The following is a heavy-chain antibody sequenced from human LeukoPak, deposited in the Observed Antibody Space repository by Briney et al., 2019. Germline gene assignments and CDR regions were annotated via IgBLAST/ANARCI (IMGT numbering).Heavy chain of an antibody. CDR2: INHSGST. J-gene: IGHJ6*02. CDR1: GGSFSGYY. V-gene: IGHV4-34*01. Sequence: PSETLSLTCAVYGGSFSGYYWSWIRQPPGKGLEWIGEINHSGSTNYNPSLKSRVTISVDTSKNQFSLKLSSVTAADTAVYYCARAQIVVVPAAIHYYYYGMDVWGQGTTVTVSS. CDR3: ARAQIVVVPAAIHYYYYGMDV. D-gene: IGHD2-2*01.